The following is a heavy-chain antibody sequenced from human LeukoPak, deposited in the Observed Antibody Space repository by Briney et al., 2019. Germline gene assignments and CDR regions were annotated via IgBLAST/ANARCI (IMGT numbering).Heavy chain of an antibody. V-gene: IGHV4-59*01. J-gene: IGHJ4*02. D-gene: IGHD5-18*01. CDR3: ARDQGYSYGYGNFDY. Sequence: SEALSLTCTVSGDSISSYYWSWIRQPPGGELEWIGYIYYSGSTNYNPSLKSRVTISIDTSNKQFSLKLSSVTAADTAVYYCARDQGYSYGYGNFDYWGQGTLVTVSS. CDR2: IYYSGST. CDR1: GDSISSYY.